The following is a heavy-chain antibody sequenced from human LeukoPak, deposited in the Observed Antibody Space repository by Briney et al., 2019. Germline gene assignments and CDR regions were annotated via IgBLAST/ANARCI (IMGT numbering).Heavy chain of an antibody. D-gene: IGHD6-13*01. V-gene: IGHV4-34*01. Sequence: SETLSLTCAVYXGSFSGYYWSWIRQPPXXXXXXXXEINHSGSTNYTPSLKSRVTISVDTSKNQVSLKLSSVTAADTAVYYCARGNPQQQLAFDYWGQGTLVTVSS. J-gene: IGHJ4*02. CDR2: INHSGST. CDR1: XGSFSGYY. CDR3: ARGNPQQQLAFDY.